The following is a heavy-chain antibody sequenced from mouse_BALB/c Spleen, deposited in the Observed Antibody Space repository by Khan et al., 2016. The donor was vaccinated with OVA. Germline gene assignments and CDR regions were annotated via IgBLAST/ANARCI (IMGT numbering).Heavy chain of an antibody. D-gene: IGHD2-3*01. CDR1: GFTFSGFG. Sequence: EVELVESGGGLVQPGGSRKLSCAASGFTFSGFGMHWVRQAPEKGLEWVAYISSGSSTLYYADTMKGLFTISRDNPKNTLFLQMTSLRSEDTAMYFCARTGYYYFDYWGQGTTLTVSS. V-gene: IGHV5-17*02. CDR3: ARTGYYYFDY. CDR2: ISSGSSTL. J-gene: IGHJ2*01.